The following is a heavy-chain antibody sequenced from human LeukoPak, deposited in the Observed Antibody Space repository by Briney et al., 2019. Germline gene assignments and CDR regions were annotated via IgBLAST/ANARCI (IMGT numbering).Heavy chain of an antibody. CDR2: ISSSSRTI. Sequence: GGSLRLSCEASGFTFSSYSMNWVRQAPGKGLEWLSYISSSSRTIIYADSVRGRFTVSRDNDKNSVYLQMNSLRAEDTALYYCAKDTGPYYYDSSGYYRSYFDYWGRGTLVTVSS. CDR1: GFTFSSYS. D-gene: IGHD3-22*01. V-gene: IGHV3-48*01. CDR3: AKDTGPYYYDSSGYYRSYFDY. J-gene: IGHJ4*02.